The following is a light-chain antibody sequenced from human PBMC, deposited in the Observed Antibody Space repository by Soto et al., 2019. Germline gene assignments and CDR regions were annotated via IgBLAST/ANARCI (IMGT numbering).Light chain of an antibody. CDR2: DVS. V-gene: IGKV3-11*01. Sequence: EIVLTQSPATLSLSPGERATLSCRASQSVFSYLAWYQQKPGQAPRLLIYDVSNRATGIPARFIGSGSGTDFTLTINSLQPEDFAVYYCQQRNNWPPFTFGPGTKVDLK. CDR1: QSVFSY. CDR3: QQRNNWPPFT. J-gene: IGKJ3*01.